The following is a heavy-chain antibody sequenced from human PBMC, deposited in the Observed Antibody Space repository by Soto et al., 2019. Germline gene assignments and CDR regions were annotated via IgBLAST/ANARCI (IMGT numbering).Heavy chain of an antibody. Sequence: SETLSLTCTVSGGSICGSINNIRYFWGWIRQPPGKELEWIGSIDYGGTTYCKPSLESRVTLSVDTSKNQFSLNLSSLTATDTAVYYCVGEFTGFGKLDRWGQGTLATVSS. CDR3: VGEFTGFGKLDR. V-gene: IGHV4-39*02. D-gene: IGHD3-10*01. CDR2: IDYGGTT. CDR1: GGSICGSINNIRYF. J-gene: IGHJ5*02.